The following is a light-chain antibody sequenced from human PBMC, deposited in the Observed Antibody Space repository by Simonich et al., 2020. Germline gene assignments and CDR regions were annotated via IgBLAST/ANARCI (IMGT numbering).Light chain of an antibody. CDR1: QSVSSSY. V-gene: IGKV3-20*01. CDR3: QQYGSSPR. CDR2: CAS. Sequence: EIVLTQSPGTLSLSPGERATLSCRASQSVSSSYLAWYQQKPGQAPRLLIYCASSRATGIPDRCSGSGSGTDFTLTISRLEPEDFAVYYCQQYGSSPRFGQGTKVEIK. J-gene: IGKJ1*01.